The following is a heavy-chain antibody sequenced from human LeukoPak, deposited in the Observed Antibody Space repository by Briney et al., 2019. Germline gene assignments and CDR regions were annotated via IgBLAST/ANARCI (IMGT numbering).Heavy chain of an antibody. CDR3: ARVGRGATVVTPGGGRDETKTFDY. Sequence: PSETLSLTCTVSGGSISSYYWSWIRQPPGKGLEWIGYIYYSGSTNYNPSLKSRVTISVDTSKNQFSLKLSSVTAADTAVYYSARVGRGATVVTPGGGRDETKTFDYWGQGTLVTVSS. J-gene: IGHJ4*02. D-gene: IGHD4-23*01. V-gene: IGHV4-59*01. CDR2: IYYSGST. CDR1: GGSISSYY.